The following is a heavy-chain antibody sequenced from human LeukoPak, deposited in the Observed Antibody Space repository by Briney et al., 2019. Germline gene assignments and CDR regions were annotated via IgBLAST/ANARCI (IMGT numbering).Heavy chain of an antibody. J-gene: IGHJ4*02. CDR1: GGSISSYY. D-gene: IGHD2-21*02. CDR2: IYYSGST. V-gene: IGHV4-59*01. CDR3: ARESDGGCYWGDCFSGIDY. Sequence: SETLSLTCTVSGGSISSYYWSWIRQPPGKGLEWIGYIYYSGSTNYNPSLKSRVTISVDTSKNQFSLKLSSVTAADTAVYYCARESDGGCYWGDCFSGIDYWGQGILVTVSS.